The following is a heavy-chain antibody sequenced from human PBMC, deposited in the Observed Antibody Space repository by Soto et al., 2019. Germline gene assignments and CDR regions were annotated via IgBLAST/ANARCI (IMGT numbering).Heavy chain of an antibody. CDR3: ARHGRELRRAFDI. CDR1: GGTFSSYA. J-gene: IGHJ3*02. V-gene: IGHV1-2*02. D-gene: IGHD1-26*01. Sequence: QVQLVQSGAEVKKPGSSVKVSCKASGGTFSSYAISWVRQAPGQGLEWMGGINPNSGGTNYAQKFQGRVTMTRDPSISTAYMELSRLRSDDTAVYYCARHGRELRRAFDIWGQGTMVTVSS. CDR2: INPNSGGT.